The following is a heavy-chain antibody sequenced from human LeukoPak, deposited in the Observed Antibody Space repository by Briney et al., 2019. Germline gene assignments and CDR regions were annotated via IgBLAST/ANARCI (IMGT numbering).Heavy chain of an antibody. J-gene: IGHJ2*01. V-gene: IGHV3-33*01. CDR3: ARWGDNRVYFEI. D-gene: IGHD1-14*01. CDR2: IRYDGRHK. CDR1: GIAFSASG. Sequence: GMSLRLSCEASGIAFSASGMHWVRQAPGKGLEWGAVIRYDGRHKFYADSVKGRFTISRDNSKNTLYMRMNSLRAEDTAVYYCARWGDNRVYFEICGRGTPGTASS.